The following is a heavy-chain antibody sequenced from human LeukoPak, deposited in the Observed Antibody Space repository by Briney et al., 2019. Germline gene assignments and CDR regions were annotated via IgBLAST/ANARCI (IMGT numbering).Heavy chain of an antibody. Sequence: GGSLRLSCAASGFTFSNCAMSWVRQAPEKGLEWVSGISGSGSSTYYADSVKGRFTISRDNSENTLSLQMNSLRAEDTAVYYCARDQYDTWSRRGNFDSWGQGTLVIVSS. CDR1: GFTFSNCA. D-gene: IGHD3-3*01. CDR2: ISGSGSST. V-gene: IGHV3-23*01. J-gene: IGHJ4*02. CDR3: ARDQYDTWSRRGNFDS.